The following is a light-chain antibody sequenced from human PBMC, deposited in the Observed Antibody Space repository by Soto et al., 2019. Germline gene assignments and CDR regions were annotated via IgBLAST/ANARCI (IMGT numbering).Light chain of an antibody. J-gene: IGKJ1*01. CDR3: QHYNSWPRTWT. CDR2: GAS. Sequence: MSQAAATLSVSTRERATLSCRASQSVSINLAWYQQKPGQAPRLLIYGASTRATGIPARFSGSGSGTEFTLTISSLQSEDFAVYHCQHYNSWPRTWTFGQGTKVDNK. CDR1: QSVSIN. V-gene: IGKV3-15*01.